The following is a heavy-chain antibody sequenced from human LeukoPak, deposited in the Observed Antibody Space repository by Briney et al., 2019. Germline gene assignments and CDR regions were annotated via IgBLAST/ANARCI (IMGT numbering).Heavy chain of an antibody. Sequence: GGSLRLSCAASGFTFSSYSMNWVRQAPGKGLEWVSSISSSYIYYADSVKGRFTISRDNAKNSLYLQMNSLRAEDTAVYYCARDRRAIAVADPFDYWGQGTLVTVSS. CDR2: ISSSYI. D-gene: IGHD6-19*01. CDR1: GFTFSSYS. CDR3: ARDRRAIAVADPFDY. J-gene: IGHJ4*02. V-gene: IGHV3-21*01.